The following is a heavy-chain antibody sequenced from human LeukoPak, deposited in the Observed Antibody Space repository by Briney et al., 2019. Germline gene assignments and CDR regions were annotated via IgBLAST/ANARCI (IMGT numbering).Heavy chain of an antibody. J-gene: IGHJ4*02. CDR3: ARPTSKLGSFDY. Sequence: PSETLSLTCTVSGVSISSSNYYWGWIRQPPGKGLEWIGTIYYSGSTYYNPSLKSRITISVDTSKNQFSLKMRSVTAADTAVYYCARPTSKLGSFDYWGQGTLVTVSS. D-gene: IGHD2/OR15-2a*01. CDR1: GVSISSSNYY. V-gene: IGHV4-39*01. CDR2: IYYSGST.